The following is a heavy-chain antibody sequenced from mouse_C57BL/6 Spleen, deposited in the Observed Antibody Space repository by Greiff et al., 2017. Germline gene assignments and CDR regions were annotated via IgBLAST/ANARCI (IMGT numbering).Heavy chain of an antibody. D-gene: IGHD1-1*01. Sequence: EVQLQQSGPVLVKPGASVKMSCKASGYTFTDYYMNWVKQSHGKSLEWIGVINPYNGGTSYNQKFKGKATLTVDKSSSTAYMELNSLTSEDSAVYYCARATTGLMDYWGQGTSVTVSS. J-gene: IGHJ4*01. CDR3: ARATTGLMDY. V-gene: IGHV1-19*01. CDR1: GYTFTDYY. CDR2: INPYNGGT.